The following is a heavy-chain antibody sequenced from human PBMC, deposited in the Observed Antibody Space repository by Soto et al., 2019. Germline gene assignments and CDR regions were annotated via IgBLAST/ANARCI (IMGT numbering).Heavy chain of an antibody. CDR3: ARATTVTTSEPSEDWFDP. CDR2: INPNSGGT. V-gene: IGHV1-2*04. J-gene: IGHJ5*02. CDR1: GYTFTGYY. D-gene: IGHD4-17*01. Sequence: ASVKVSCKASGYTFTGYYMHWVRQAPGQGPEWMGWINPNSGGTNYAQKFQGWVTMTRDTSISTAYMELSRLRSDDTAVYYCARATTVTTSEPSEDWFDPWGQGTLVTVSS.